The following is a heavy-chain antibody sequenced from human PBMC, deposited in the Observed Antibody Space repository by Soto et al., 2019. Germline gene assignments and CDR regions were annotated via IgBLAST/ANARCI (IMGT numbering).Heavy chain of an antibody. CDR3: ERHGGAYGSGSYGYYYGMEV. Sequence: SETLSLTCAVSGGSISSSSYYWGWIRQPPGKGLEWIGSIYYSGSTYYNPSLKSRVTISVDTSKNQFSLKLSSVTAADTDGYYCERHGGAYGSGSYGYYYGMEVWGQGTTVT. D-gene: IGHD3-10*01. CDR2: IYYSGST. V-gene: IGHV4-39*01. CDR1: GGSISSSSYY. J-gene: IGHJ6*02.